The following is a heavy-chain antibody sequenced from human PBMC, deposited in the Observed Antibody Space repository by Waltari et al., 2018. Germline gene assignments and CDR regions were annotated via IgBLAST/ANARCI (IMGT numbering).Heavy chain of an antibody. CDR2: INPVGGST. Sequence: QVQLVQSGAEVKKPGSSVKVSCKASGGTFSSYAISWVRQAPGQGLEWMGIINPVGGSTSYAKKFQGRGTMTRDTSTSTVYMELSSLRSEDTAVYYCARVELIGTYYFDYWGQGTLVTVSS. CDR1: GGTFSSYA. J-gene: IGHJ4*02. CDR3: ARVELIGTYYFDY. V-gene: IGHV1-46*01. D-gene: IGHD3-10*01.